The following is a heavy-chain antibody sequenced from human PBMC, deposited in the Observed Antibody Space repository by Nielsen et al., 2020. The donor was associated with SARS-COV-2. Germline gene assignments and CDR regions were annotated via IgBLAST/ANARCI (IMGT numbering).Heavy chain of an antibody. CDR1: GGSISSGGYY. Sequence: SETLSLTCTVSGGSISSGGYYWSWIRQHPGKGLEWIGYIYYSGSTYYNPSLKSRVTISVATSKNQFSLKLSSVTAADTAVYYCARDRVSGSYYNYYYGMDVWGQGTTVTVSS. D-gene: IGHD3-10*01. J-gene: IGHJ6*02. CDR2: IYYSGST. CDR3: ARDRVSGSYYNYYYGMDV. V-gene: IGHV4-31*03.